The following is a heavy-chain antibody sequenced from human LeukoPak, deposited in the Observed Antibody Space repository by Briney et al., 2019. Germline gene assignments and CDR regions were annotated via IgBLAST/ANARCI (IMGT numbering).Heavy chain of an antibody. CDR2: ISSSSSYI. Sequence: GGSLRLSCAASGFTFSSYSMNWVRQAPGKGLEWVSSISSSSSYIYYADSVKGRFTISRDNAKNSLYLQMNSLRAEDTAVYYCARDLATMTDAFAIWGQGTMVTVSS. CDR3: ARDLATMTDAFAI. J-gene: IGHJ3*02. V-gene: IGHV3-21*01. CDR1: GFTFSSYS. D-gene: IGHD3-22*01.